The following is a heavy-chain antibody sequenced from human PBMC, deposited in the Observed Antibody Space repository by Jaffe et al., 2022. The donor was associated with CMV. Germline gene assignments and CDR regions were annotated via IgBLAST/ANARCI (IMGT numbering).Heavy chain of an antibody. CDR2: ISAYNGNT. Sequence: QVQLVQSGAEVKKPGASVKVSCKASGYTFTSYGISWVRQAPGQGLEWMGWISAYNGNTNYAQKLQGRVTMTTDTSTSTAYMELRSLRSDDTAVYYCARSLGDYGDYVRGAYFDYWGQGTLVTVSS. CDR1: GYTFTSYG. J-gene: IGHJ4*02. V-gene: IGHV1-18*04. CDR3: ARSLGDYGDYVRGAYFDY. D-gene: IGHD4-17*01.